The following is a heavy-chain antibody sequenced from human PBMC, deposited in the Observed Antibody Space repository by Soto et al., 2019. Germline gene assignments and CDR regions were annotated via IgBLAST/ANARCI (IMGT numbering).Heavy chain of an antibody. CDR2: IGGTIKTI. Sequence: EVQLVESGGGLVQPGGSLRLSCAASGFNFNIYSLNWVRQAPGKGLEWISYIGGTIKTIYYADSVQGRFTISRDNAKKSLYLQINSLRVEDTAVYYCAAWPRNAFDIWGQGTMVTVSS. V-gene: IGHV3-48*04. D-gene: IGHD5-12*01. CDR3: AAWPRNAFDI. CDR1: GFNFNIYS. J-gene: IGHJ3*02.